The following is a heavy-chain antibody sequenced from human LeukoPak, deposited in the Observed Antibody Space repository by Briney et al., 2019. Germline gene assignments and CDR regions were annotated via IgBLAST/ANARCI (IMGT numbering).Heavy chain of an antibody. V-gene: IGHV4-30-4*08. CDR3: AREYTLYRSGWFLDY. CDR2: IYYSGST. Sequence: TSETLSLTCTVSGGSISSGDYYWSWIRQPPGKGLEWIGYIYYSGSTYYNPSLKSRATISIDTSKNQFSLKLSSVTAADTAVYYRAREYTLYRSGWFLDYWGQGTVVAVSS. D-gene: IGHD6-19*01. J-gene: IGHJ4*02. CDR1: GGSISSGDYY.